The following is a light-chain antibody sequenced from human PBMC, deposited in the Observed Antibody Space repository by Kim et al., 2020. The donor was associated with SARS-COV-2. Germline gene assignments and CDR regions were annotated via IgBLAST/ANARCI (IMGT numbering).Light chain of an antibody. Sequence: ETAHLASSARQVVNTNSAWYQKKPGQAPRLLIHGAHTRATGVPARFSVSESGKEFTLTISSLQTEDFAVYYCQHYDNWPPWTFGQGTKVDIK. J-gene: IGKJ1*01. CDR3: QHYDNWPPWT. CDR1: QVVNTN. V-gene: IGKV3-15*01. CDR2: GAH.